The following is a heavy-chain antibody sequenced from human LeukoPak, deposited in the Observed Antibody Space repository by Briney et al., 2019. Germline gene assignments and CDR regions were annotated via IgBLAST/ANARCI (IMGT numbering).Heavy chain of an antibody. J-gene: IGHJ4*02. CDR2: INHSGSA. CDR3: ARGGGGPLQSLDNILDY. CDR1: GGSFTGYY. Sequence: SETLSLTCAVYGGSFTGYYWSWIRQFPGKGLEWIGEINHSGSANYNPALKSRVTISVDTSKNQFSLKLTSVTAADTAVYYCARGGGGPLQSLDNILDYWGQRTLVTVSS. V-gene: IGHV4-34*01. D-gene: IGHD4-11*01.